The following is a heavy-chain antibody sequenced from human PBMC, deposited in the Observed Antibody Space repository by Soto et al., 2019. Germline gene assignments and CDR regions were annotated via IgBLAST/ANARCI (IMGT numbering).Heavy chain of an antibody. J-gene: IGHJ4*02. D-gene: IGHD2-8*01. CDR3: AKEIFAAAYAATSAFDL. CDR1: GFSFSSHA. CDR2: VDGSGGDT. Sequence: GGSLRLSCAASGFSFSSHAMGWLRQAPGTGPEWVAFVDGSGGDTSYADSVKGRFTISRDNSDNSLYLHMNSLRAEDTGRYFRAKEIFAAAYAATSAFDLWGQGTLVTVFS. V-gene: IGHV3-23*01.